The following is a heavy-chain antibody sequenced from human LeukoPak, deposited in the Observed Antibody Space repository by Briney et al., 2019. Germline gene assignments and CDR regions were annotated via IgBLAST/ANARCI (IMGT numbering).Heavy chain of an antibody. CDR1: GYTFTSYC. V-gene: IGHV1-46*01. CDR2: INPSGDDT. Sequence: ASVKVSCKASGYTFTSYCVHWVRQAPGRGLEWMGIINPSGDDTTYAQKFQGRVTITRDTSTTTVYMELSSLRSEDTAMYYCARDSAYYSFWSGYFDYWGQGTLVTVSS. J-gene: IGHJ4*02. CDR3: ARDSAYYSFWSGYFDY. D-gene: IGHD3-3*01.